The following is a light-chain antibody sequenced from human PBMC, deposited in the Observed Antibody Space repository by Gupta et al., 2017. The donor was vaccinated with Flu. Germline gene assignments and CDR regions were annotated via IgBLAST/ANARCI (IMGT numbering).Light chain of an antibody. CDR2: DAS. V-gene: IGKV1-33*01. Sequence: QKPGKAPKVLIYDASKLETGVPSKFSGSGSGTDFTLTISSLEPEDTATYYCQQYADFPLTFGPGT. J-gene: IGKJ3*01. CDR3: QQYADFPLT.